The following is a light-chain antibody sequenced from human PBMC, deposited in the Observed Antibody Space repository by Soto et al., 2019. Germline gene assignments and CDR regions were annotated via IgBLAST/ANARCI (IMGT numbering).Light chain of an antibody. CDR1: SSNIGAGYN. CDR2: GNN. V-gene: IGLV1-40*01. Sequence: QCSLTQPPSVSGAPGQMVTISCPGSSSNIGAGYNVHWYQQLPGTDPKLLIYGNNNRPSGVPDRFSGSKSGTSASLAITGLQAEDEADYYCQSYDSSLTAHVFGTGTKVTVL. J-gene: IGLJ1*01. CDR3: QSYDSSLTAHV.